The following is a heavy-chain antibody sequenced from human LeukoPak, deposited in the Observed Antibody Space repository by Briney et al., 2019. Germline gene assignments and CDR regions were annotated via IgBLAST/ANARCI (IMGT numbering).Heavy chain of an antibody. CDR2: IYTSGST. V-gene: IGHV4-61*02. J-gene: IGHJ3*02. D-gene: IGHD2-2*01. CDR3: ARGRYCSSTSCLDAFDI. CDR1: GGSISTSNYY. Sequence: SETLSLTCTVSGGSISTSNYYWGWIRQPAGKGLEWIGRIYTSGSTNYNPSLKSRVTISVDTSKNQFSLKLSSVTAADTAVYYCARGRYCSSTSCLDAFDIWGQGTMVTVSS.